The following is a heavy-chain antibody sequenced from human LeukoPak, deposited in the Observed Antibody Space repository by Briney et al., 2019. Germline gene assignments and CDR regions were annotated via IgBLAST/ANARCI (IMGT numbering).Heavy chain of an antibody. CDR1: GFTFSSYW. Sequence: GGSLRLSCAASGFTFSSYWMHWVRQAPGKGLVWVSRINSDGSSTSYADSVKGRFTISRDNSKNTLYLQMNSLRAEDTAVYYCARDGGRYCSGGSCYYFDYWGQGTLVTVSS. CDR2: INSDGSST. D-gene: IGHD2-15*01. CDR3: ARDGGRYCSGGSCYYFDY. V-gene: IGHV3-74*01. J-gene: IGHJ4*02.